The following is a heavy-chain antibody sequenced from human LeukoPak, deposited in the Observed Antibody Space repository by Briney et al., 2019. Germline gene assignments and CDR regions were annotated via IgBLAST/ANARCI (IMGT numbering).Heavy chain of an antibody. CDR2: ISWDGGST. Sequence: QTGGSLRLSCAASGFTFDDYAMPWVRQAPGKGLEWVSLISWDGGSTYYADSVKGRFTISRDNSKNSLYLQMNSLRAEDTALYYCAKGNRDWYYFDYWGQGTLVTVSS. V-gene: IGHV3-43D*03. CDR3: AKGNRDWYYFDY. CDR1: GFTFDDYA. D-gene: IGHD3/OR15-3a*01. J-gene: IGHJ4*02.